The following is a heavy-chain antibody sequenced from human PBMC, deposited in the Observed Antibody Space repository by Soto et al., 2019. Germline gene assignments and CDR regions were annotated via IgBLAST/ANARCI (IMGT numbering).Heavy chain of an antibody. CDR1: GFTFSSYG. Sequence: QVQLVESGGGVVQPGRSLRLSCAASGFTFSSYGMHWVRQAPGKGLEWVAVIWYDGSNKYYADSVKGRFTISRDNSKNTLYLQMNSLRAEDTAVYYCARGGFYYDSSTDYYGMDVWGQGTTVTDSS. J-gene: IGHJ6*02. V-gene: IGHV3-33*01. CDR2: IWYDGSNK. D-gene: IGHD3-22*01. CDR3: ARGGFYYDSSTDYYGMDV.